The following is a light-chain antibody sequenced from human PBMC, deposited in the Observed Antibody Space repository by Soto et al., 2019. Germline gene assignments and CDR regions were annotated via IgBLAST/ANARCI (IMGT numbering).Light chain of an antibody. CDR1: QSVSTR. CDR3: QQSNSYSWT. Sequence: IQMTQSPYSLSASVGDRVTIICRASQSVSTRLAWYQQKPGKAPKVLIYDASSWAGGVPSRFTGSGSGTEFTLTISCLQPDDFATYYCQQSNSYSWTFSQRTKA. V-gene: IGKV1-5*02. J-gene: IGKJ1*01. CDR2: DAS.